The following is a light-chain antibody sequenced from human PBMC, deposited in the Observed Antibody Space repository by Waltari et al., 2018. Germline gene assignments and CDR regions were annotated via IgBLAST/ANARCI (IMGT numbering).Light chain of an antibody. CDR3: QQLNSYPLT. CDR2: AAS. CDR1: QGISTY. Sequence: DIQLTHTPSFLSASVGDRVTITCRASQGISTYLAWYQQKQGKAPKLLIYAASSLQSGVPSRFSGGGSGTHFTLTISSLQPEDFASYHCQQLNSYPLTFGGGTKVEIK. J-gene: IGKJ4*01. V-gene: IGKV1-9*01.